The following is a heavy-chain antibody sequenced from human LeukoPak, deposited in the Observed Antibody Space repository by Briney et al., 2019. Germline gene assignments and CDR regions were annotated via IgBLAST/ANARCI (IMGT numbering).Heavy chain of an antibody. D-gene: IGHD5-12*01. Sequence: NPSDTLSLTCTVSGGSISSSSYYWGWIRQPPGKGLEWIGSIYYSGIHYYNPSLKSRVTISVDTSKNQFSLKLNSVTAADTAVYYCDSGQLHFVFDYWGQGTLVTVSS. CDR2: IYYSGIH. V-gene: IGHV4-39*01. CDR1: GGSISSSSYY. CDR3: DSGQLHFVFDY. J-gene: IGHJ4*02.